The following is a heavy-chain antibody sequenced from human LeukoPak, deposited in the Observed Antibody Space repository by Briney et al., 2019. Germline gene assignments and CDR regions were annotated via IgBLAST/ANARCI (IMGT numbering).Heavy chain of an antibody. V-gene: IGHV3-23*01. CDR1: GFTFSSYA. J-gene: IGHJ4*02. CDR3: ATAIWFGDHNLDY. D-gene: IGHD3-10*01. CDR2: ISGSDGTT. Sequence: GGSLRLSCEASGFTFSSYAMSWVRQAPGKGLEWFSAISGSDGTTYYADSVKGRFTISRDNSKNTLYLQMNSLRAEDTAVYYCATAIWFGDHNLDYWGQGTLVSVSS.